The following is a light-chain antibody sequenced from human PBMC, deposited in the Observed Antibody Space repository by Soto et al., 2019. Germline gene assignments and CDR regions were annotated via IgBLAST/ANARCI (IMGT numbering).Light chain of an antibody. CDR1: QSVLYSSNNKNY. Sequence: DLVLTQSPDSLAVSLGERAIINCMSSQSVLYSSNNKNYLAWYQQKPGQPPKLLIYWASTRESGVPDRFSGSGSGTDFTLTISSLQAEDVAVYYCQQYYSTPWTFGQGTKVDIK. J-gene: IGKJ1*01. V-gene: IGKV4-1*01. CDR3: QQYYSTPWT. CDR2: WAS.